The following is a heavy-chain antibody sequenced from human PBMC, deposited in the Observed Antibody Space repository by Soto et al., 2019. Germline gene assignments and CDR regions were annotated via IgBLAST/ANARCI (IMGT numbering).Heavy chain of an antibody. CDR2: IYYSGST. D-gene: IGHD3-9*01. CDR1: GGSISSGDYY. J-gene: IGHJ6*02. V-gene: IGHV4-30-4*01. Sequence: SSETLSLTCTVSGGSISSGDYYWSWIRQPPWKGLEWIGYIYYSGSTYYNPSLKSRVTISVDTSKNQFSLKLSSVTAADTAVYYCARDHYVYDILTGYGYYYGMDVWGQGTTVTVSS. CDR3: ARDHYVYDILTGYGYYYGMDV.